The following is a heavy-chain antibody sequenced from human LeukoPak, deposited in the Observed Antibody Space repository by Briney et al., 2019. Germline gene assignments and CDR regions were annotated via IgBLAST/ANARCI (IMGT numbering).Heavy chain of an antibody. CDR2: ISSSSSTI. Sequence: GGSLRLSCAASGFTFSSYSMNWVRQAPGKGLEWLSYISSSSSTIYYADSVKGRFTISRDNAKNSLYLRMNSLRAEDTAVYYCASLFSWHYWGQGTLVTVSS. CDR3: ASLFSWHY. V-gene: IGHV3-48*01. J-gene: IGHJ4*02. CDR1: GFTFSSYS.